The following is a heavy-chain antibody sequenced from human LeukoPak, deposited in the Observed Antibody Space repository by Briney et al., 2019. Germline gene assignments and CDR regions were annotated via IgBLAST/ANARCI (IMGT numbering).Heavy chain of an antibody. V-gene: IGHV4-4*09. D-gene: IGHD6-13*01. Sequence: PSETLSLTCTVSGGSISSSDWSWIRQLPCQGLDSTGYLYPRGSTNYNPSLKSRVTISVDTSKNQFSLKLSSVTAADTAVYYCARLAVSSSSWYPSYYMDVWGKTTTVTVSS. CDR3: ARLAVSSSSWYPSYYMDV. CDR1: GGSISSSD. CDR2: LYPRGST. J-gene: IGHJ6*03.